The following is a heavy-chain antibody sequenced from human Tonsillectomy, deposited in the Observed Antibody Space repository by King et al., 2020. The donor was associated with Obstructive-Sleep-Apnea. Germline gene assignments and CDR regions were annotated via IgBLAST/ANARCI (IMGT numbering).Heavy chain of an antibody. Sequence: VQLVESGGGLVQPGRSLRLSCVASGFTFDDYAMHWVRQAPGKGLEWVSGISWNSGSIGYGDSVKGRFTISRDNVKKSLYLQMNSLRVEDTALYYCAKDKDSSGWYADYWGQGTLVTVSS. D-gene: IGHD6-19*01. CDR3: AKDKDSSGWYADY. V-gene: IGHV3-9*01. J-gene: IGHJ4*02. CDR1: GFTFDDYA. CDR2: ISWNSGSI.